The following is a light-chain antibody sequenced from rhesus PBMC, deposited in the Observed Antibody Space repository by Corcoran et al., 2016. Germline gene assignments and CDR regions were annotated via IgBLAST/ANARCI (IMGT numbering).Light chain of an antibody. CDR2: EVS. CDR3: MQALEFPYS. CDR1: QSLLDSEDGHTY. V-gene: IGKV2-104*02. J-gene: IGKJ2*01. Sequence: DIVMTQTPLSLPVTPGEPASISCRSSQSLLDSEDGHTYLDWYLQKPGQSPQLLIYEVSTRASGVPERFSGSGSDTDFTLKISRVEAGDVGVYCCMQALEFPYSFGQGTKVEIK.